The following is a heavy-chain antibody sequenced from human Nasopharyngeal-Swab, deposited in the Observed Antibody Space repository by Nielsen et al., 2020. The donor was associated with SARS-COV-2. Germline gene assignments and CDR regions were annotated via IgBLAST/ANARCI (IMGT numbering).Heavy chain of an antibody. Sequence: GESLKISCAASGFTFSSYGMHWVRQAPGKGLEWVAVIWYDGSNKYYADSVKGRFTISRDNSKNTLYLQMNSLRAEDTAVYYCARVAAAADAFDIWGQGTMVTVSS. D-gene: IGHD6-13*01. CDR2: IWYDGSNK. V-gene: IGHV3-33*01. CDR3: ARVAAAADAFDI. CDR1: GFTFSSYG. J-gene: IGHJ3*02.